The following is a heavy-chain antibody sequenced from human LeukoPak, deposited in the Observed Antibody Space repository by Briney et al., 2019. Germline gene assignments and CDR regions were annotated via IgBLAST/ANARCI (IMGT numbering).Heavy chain of an antibody. CDR2: ITGNGGLI. V-gene: IGHV3-23*01. CDR3: AKDWKPDGLYDLDY. CDR1: GFTFSPYA. D-gene: IGHD5/OR15-5a*01. J-gene: IGHJ4*02. Sequence: GGSPRLSCAASGFTFSPYAMNWLRQAPGKGLEWVSVITGNGGLIKYADSVKGRFTISRDNSKNTVYLQMNSLRAEDTAIYYCAKDWKPDGLYDLDYWGQGTLVTVS.